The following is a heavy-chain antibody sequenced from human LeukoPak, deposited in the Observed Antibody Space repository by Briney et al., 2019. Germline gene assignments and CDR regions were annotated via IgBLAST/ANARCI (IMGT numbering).Heavy chain of an antibody. Sequence: ASVKVSCKASVYTFTGYYMHWVRQAPGQGLEWMGWSNPNSGGTNYAQKFQGRVTVTRDTSISTAYMELSRLRSDDTAVYYCARETDYYDSSGIDYWGQGTLVTVSS. CDR1: VYTFTGYY. J-gene: IGHJ4*02. CDR2: SNPNSGGT. V-gene: IGHV1-2*02. D-gene: IGHD3-22*01. CDR3: ARETDYYDSSGIDY.